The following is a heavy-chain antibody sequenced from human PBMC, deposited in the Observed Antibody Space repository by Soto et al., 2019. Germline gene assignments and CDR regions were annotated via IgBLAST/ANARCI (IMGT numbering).Heavy chain of an antibody. J-gene: IGHJ4*02. CDR1: GFSLSTSGVG. V-gene: IGHV2-5*02. Sequence: QITLKESGPTLVKPTQTLTLTCTFSGFSLSTSGVGVGWIRQPPGKALEWLALIYWDDDKRYSPSLKSSLTIXKDXSKNQVVLTMTNMDPVDTATYYCALSEQWLGSFDYWGQGTLVTVSS. D-gene: IGHD6-19*01. CDR2: IYWDDDK. CDR3: ALSEQWLGSFDY.